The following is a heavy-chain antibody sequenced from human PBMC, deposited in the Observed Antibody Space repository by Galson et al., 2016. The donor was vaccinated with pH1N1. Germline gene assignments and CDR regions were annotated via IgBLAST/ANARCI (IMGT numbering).Heavy chain of an antibody. CDR2: ISPMFRTT. V-gene: IGHV1-69*13. D-gene: IGHD2-15*01. CDR3: ARGGYCSGGSCYDVFDY. J-gene: IGHJ4*02. Sequence: SVKVSCKAPGVTFSSYAINWVRQAPGQGLEWVGGISPMFRTTNHAQNFQGRLTITAAESTTTAYMELKSLRSEDTAVYYCARGGYCSGGSCYDVFDYWGQGTLVTVS. CDR1: GVTFSSYA.